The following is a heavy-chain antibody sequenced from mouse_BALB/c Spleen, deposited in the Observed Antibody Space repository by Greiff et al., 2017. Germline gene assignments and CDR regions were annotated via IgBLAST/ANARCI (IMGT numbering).Heavy chain of an antibody. CDR3: ASGGYDY. J-gene: IGHJ2*01. D-gene: IGHD1-1*02. CDR1: GFTFSSFG. CDR2: ISSGSSTI. Sequence: EVQVVESGGGLVQPGGSRKLSCAASGFTFSSFGMHWVRQAPEKGLEWVAYISSGSSTIYYADTVKGRFTISRDNPKNTLFLQMTSLRSEDTAMYYCASGGYDYWGQGTTLTVSS. V-gene: IGHV5-17*02.